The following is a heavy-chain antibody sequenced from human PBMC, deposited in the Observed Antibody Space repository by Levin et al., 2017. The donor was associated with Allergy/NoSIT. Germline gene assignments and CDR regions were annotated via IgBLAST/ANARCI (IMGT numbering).Heavy chain of an antibody. J-gene: IGHJ5*02. Sequence: GGSLRLSCSASGFTLITYSMHWVRQAPGKGLEYASSISHNGDSAYYADSVTGRFTISRDNSKNMLYLQMSSLRTEDTAVYYCVPDLHSTLIRGSWGQGTLVTVSS. D-gene: IGHD3-10*01. CDR3: VPDLHSTLIRGS. V-gene: IGHV3-64D*06. CDR2: ISHNGDSA. CDR1: GFTLITYS.